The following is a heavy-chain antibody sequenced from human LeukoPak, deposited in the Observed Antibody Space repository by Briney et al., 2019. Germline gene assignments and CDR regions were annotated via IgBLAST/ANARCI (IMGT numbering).Heavy chain of an antibody. D-gene: IGHD6-13*01. CDR3: ARETIAAAGADY. Sequence: QPGGSLRLSCAASGFTFSSYAMHWVRQAPGKGLEWVAVISYDGSNKYYADSVKGRFTISRDNSKNTLYLQMNSLRAEDTAVYYCARETIAAAGADYWGQGTLVTVSS. J-gene: IGHJ4*02. CDR2: ISYDGSNK. V-gene: IGHV3-30-3*01. CDR1: GFTFSSYA.